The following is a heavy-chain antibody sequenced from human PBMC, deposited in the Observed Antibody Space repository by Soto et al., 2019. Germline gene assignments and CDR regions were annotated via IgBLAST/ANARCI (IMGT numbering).Heavy chain of an antibody. J-gene: IGHJ4*02. CDR2: IFWDDDK. CDR3: AHRPRCYAYYFDF. Sequence: QITLNESGPTLMKPTQTLTLTCTFSGFSLSTRGVGVAWILQPPGKALEWLALIFWDDDKWYNPSLKSRLTITEDTSKNQVVLIMTNMDPVDTATYYCAHRPRCYAYYFDFWGQGTLVTVSS. CDR1: GFSLSTRGVG. D-gene: IGHD2-2*01. V-gene: IGHV2-5*02.